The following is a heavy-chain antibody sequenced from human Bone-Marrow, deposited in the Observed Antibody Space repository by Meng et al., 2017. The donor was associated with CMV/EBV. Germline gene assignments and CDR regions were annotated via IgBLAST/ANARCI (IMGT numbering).Heavy chain of an antibody. CDR1: GYTFTGYY. V-gene: IGHV1-2*02. J-gene: IGHJ6*02. CDR2: INPNSGGT. D-gene: IGHD3-22*01. Sequence: ASVKVSCKASGYTFTGYYMHWVRQAPGQGLEWMGWINPNSGGTNYAQKFQGRVTMTRDTSISTAYMELSRLRSDDTAVYYCARDQVYYYDSGFGGDYYGMDVWGQRTTVTVSS. CDR3: ARDQVYYYDSGFGGDYYGMDV.